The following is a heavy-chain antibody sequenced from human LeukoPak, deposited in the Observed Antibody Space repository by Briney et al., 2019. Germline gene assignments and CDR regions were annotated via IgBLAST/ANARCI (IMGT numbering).Heavy chain of an antibody. J-gene: IGHJ3*02. CDR2: IYYSGRI. CDR1: GGSTSSSSYY. V-gene: IGHV4-39*07. CDR3: AREVRRGSYYYDSSGHI. Sequence: PSETLSLTCTVSGGSTSSSSYYWGWIRQPPGKGLEWIGSIYYSGRIYYNPSLKSRVTIPVDTSKNQFSLKLSTVTAADTAVYYCAREVRRGSYYYDSSGHIWGQGTMVTVSS. D-gene: IGHD3-22*01.